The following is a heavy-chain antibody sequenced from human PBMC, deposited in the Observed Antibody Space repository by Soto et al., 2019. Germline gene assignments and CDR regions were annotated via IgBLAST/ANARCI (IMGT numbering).Heavy chain of an antibody. D-gene: IGHD6-13*01. CDR1: GYTFTSYG. CDR3: ARDPSTLGFYSSSWLGY. J-gene: IGHJ4*02. Sequence: ASVKVSCKASGYTFTSYGISWVRQAPGQGLEWMGWISAYNGNTNYAQKLQGRVTMTTDTSTSTAYMELRSLRSDDTAVYYCARDPSTLGFYSSSWLGYWGQGTLVTVSS. CDR2: ISAYNGNT. V-gene: IGHV1-18*04.